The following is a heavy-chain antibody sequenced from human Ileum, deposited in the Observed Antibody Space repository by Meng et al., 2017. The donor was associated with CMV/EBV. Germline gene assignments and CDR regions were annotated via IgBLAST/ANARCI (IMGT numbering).Heavy chain of an antibody. J-gene: IGHJ6*02. CDR3: ANFEIGEHFYYYGMDV. CDR1: GFTFSNYG. CDR2: IWYDGSNK. Sequence: SCAASGFTFSNYGMHWVRQAPGKGLEWVTFIWYDGSNKYYADSVKGRFTISRDNSKNTLYLQMNTLRVEDTAVYYCANFEIGEHFYYYGMDVWGQGTTVTVSS. V-gene: IGHV3-30*02. D-gene: IGHD2-21*01.